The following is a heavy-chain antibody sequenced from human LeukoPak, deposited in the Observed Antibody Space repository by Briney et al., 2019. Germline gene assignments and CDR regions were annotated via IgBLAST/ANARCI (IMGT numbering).Heavy chain of an antibody. D-gene: IGHD3-10*01. CDR1: GFTFSSYA. CDR3: AKDPGSYYYGSGSYYSKWRAPYYYYGMDV. V-gene: IGHV3-23*01. CDR2: ISGSGGST. Sequence: PGGSLRLSCAASGFTFSSYAMSWVRQAPGKGLEWVSAISGSGGSTYYADSVKGRFTISRDNSKNTLYLRMNSLRAEDTAVYYCAKDPGSYYYGSGSYYSKWRAPYYYYGMDVWGKGTTVTVSS. J-gene: IGHJ6*04.